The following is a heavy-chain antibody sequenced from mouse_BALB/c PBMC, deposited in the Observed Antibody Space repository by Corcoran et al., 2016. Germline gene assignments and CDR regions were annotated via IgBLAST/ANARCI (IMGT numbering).Heavy chain of an antibody. V-gene: IGHV3-6*02. CDR1: GYSITSGYY. Sequence: DVQLQESGPGLVKPSQYLSLTCSGTGYSITSGYYWNWIRQFPGNKLEWMGYISYDGSNNYNPSLKNRISITRDTSKNQFFLKLNSVTTEDTATYYCARVPDGFAYWGQGTLVTVSA. CDR2: ISYDGSN. J-gene: IGHJ3*01. D-gene: IGHD2-3*01. CDR3: ARVPDGFAY.